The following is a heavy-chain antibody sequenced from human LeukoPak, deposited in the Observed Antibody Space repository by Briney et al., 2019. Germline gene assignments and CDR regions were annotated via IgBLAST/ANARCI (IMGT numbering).Heavy chain of an antibody. D-gene: IGHD4-17*01. CDR3: ARQFYGDYVRFDP. J-gene: IGHJ5*02. CDR1: GYSISSGYY. CDR2: IYHSGST. Sequence: SETLSLTCTVSGYSISSGYYWGWIRQPPGKGLEWTGSIYHSGSTYYNPSLKSRVTISVDTSKNQFSLKLSSVTAADTAVYYCARQFYGDYVRFDPWGQGTLVTVSS. V-gene: IGHV4-38-2*02.